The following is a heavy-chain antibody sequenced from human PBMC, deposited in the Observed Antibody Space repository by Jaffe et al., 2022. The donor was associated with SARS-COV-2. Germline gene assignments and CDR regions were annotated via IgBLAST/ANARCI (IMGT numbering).Heavy chain of an antibody. CDR2: IYSGSST. D-gene: IGHD3-3*01. CDR1: GFTVSSNY. J-gene: IGHJ6*02. Sequence: EVQLVESGGGLVQPGGSLRLSCAASGFTVSSNYMSWVRQAPGKGLEWVSVIYSGSSTYYADSVKGRFTISRDNSKNTLYLQMNSLRVEDTAVYYCARFGVDYYGMDVWGQGTTVTVSS. CDR3: ARFGVDYYGMDV. V-gene: IGHV3-66*02.